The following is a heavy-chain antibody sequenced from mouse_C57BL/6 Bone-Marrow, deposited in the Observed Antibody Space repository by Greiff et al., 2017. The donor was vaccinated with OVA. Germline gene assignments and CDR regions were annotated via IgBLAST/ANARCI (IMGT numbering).Heavy chain of an antibody. CDR3: AREDSNYVDWYFDV. J-gene: IGHJ1*03. CDR1: GYTFTSYW. V-gene: IGHV1-55*01. D-gene: IGHD2-5*01. Sequence: VKLQQPGAELVKPGASVKMSCKASGYTFTSYWITWVKQRPGQGLEWIGDIYPGSGSTNYNEKFKSKATLTVDTSSSTAYMQLSSLTSEDSAVYYCAREDSNYVDWYFDVWGTGTTVTVSS. CDR2: IYPGSGST.